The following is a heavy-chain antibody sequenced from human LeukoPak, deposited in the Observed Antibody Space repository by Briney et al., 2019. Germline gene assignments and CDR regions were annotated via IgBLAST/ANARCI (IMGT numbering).Heavy chain of an antibody. CDR1: GGSFRGYY. V-gene: IGHV4-34*01. J-gene: IGHJ6*04. D-gene: IGHD3-10*01. Sequence: PSETLSLTCAVYGGSFRGYYWNWIRQPPGKGLEWIGEINHSGSTNYNPSLKSRVTISVDTSKNQFSLKLSSVTAADTAVYYCARDKVRGVQGRYYYYYGMDVWGKGTTVTVSS. CDR2: INHSGST. CDR3: ARDKVRGVQGRYYYYYGMDV.